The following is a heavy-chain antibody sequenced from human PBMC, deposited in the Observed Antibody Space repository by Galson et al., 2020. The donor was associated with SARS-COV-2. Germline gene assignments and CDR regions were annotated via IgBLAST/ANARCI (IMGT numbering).Heavy chain of an antibody. CDR3: ARFGGSGYPIDY. V-gene: IGHV3-74*01. CDR1: GFTFSSYW. CDR2: INGDGSVT. D-gene: IGHD2-15*01. J-gene: IGHJ4*02. Sequence: GGSLRLSCAASGFTFSSYWMHWVRQAPGKGLVWVSRINGDGSVTIYADSVTGRFTISRDNAKNTLYLQMNSLRAEDTAVYYCARFGGSGYPIDYWGQGTLVTVSS.